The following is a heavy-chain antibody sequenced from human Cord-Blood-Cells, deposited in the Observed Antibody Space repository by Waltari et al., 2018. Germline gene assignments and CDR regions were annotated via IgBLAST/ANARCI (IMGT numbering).Heavy chain of an antibody. J-gene: IGHJ5*02. Sequence: QVQLQQWGAGLLKPSETLSLTCAVYGGSFSGYYWSWIRQPPGKGLEWIGEINHSGSTNYNPSLKSRVTISVDTSKNQFSLKLSAVTAADTAVYYCARAGSSWYNWFDPWGQRTLVTVSS. CDR2: INHSGST. D-gene: IGHD6-13*01. CDR1: GGSFSGYY. CDR3: ARAGSSWYNWFDP. V-gene: IGHV4-34*01.